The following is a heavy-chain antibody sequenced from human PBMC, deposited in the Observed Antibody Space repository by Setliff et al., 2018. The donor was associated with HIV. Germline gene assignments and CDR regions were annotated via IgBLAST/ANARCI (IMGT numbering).Heavy chain of an antibody. Sequence: PSETLSLTCTVSGVSIGNFYWSWVRQSPGRGLEWIGFIFFTGTTNYNPSLRGRVAISVDASNNLFSLNLKSVTAADTAVYYCARSTSDYTAAIPPLQDWGQGTPVTVSS. J-gene: IGHJ4*02. V-gene: IGHV4-4*09. D-gene: IGHD4-17*01. CDR2: IFFTGTT. CDR1: GVSIGNFY. CDR3: ARSTSDYTAAIPPLQD.